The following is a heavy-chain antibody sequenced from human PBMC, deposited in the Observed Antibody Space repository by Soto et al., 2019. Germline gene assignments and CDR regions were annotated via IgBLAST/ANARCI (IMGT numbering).Heavy chain of an antibody. CDR1: GYTLTDLS. D-gene: IGHD6-19*01. CDR3: ATAESSGWYLNTAYYFDY. J-gene: IGHJ4*02. Sequence: QVQLVQSGAEVKKPGASVKVSCKVSGYTLTDLSMHWVRQAPGKGLEWMGGFDPEDGETIYAQKFQGRVTMTEDTSTDTAYMELSSLRSEDTAVYYCATAESSGWYLNTAYYFDYWGQGTLVTVSS. CDR2: FDPEDGET. V-gene: IGHV1-24*01.